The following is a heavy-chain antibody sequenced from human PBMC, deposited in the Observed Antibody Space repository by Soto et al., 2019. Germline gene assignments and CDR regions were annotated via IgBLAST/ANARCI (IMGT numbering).Heavy chain of an antibody. CDR1: GFTFSSYG. J-gene: IGHJ4*02. Sequence: QVQLVESGGGVVQPGRSLRLSCAASGFTFSSYGMHWVHQAPGKGLEWVAVIWYDGSNKYSADSVKGRFTISRDNSKNTLYLQMNSLRAEDTAVYCCAAPPPGSSWPSCNSWGQGTLVTVSS. CDR3: AAPPPGSSWPSCNS. V-gene: IGHV3-33*01. CDR2: IWYDGSNK. D-gene: IGHD6-13*01.